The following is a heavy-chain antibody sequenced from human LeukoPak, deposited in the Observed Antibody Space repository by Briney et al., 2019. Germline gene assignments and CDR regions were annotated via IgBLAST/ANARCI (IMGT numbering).Heavy chain of an antibody. D-gene: IGHD1-14*01. CDR3: ARPPDLIPAHTRGAFDI. J-gene: IGHJ3*02. V-gene: IGHV4-39*01. CDR1: GGSISSSSYY. Sequence: SETLSLTCTVSGGSISSSSYYWGWIRQPPGKGREWIGSIYYSGSTYYNPSLKSRVTISVDTSKNQFSLKLSSVAAADAAVYFCARPPDLIPAHTRGAFDIWGQGTMVTVSS. CDR2: IYYSGST.